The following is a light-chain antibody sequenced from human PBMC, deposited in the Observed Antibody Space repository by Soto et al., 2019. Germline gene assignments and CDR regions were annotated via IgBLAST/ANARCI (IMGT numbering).Light chain of an antibody. CDR1: QTISSW. V-gene: IGKV1-5*03. CDR2: KAS. Sequence: DRQMTESPSTLSGSVGDRVTITCRASQTISSWLAWYQQKPGKAPKLLIYKASTLKSGVPSRFSGSGSGTEFTLTISSLQPDDFVTYYCQQYVNYPYTFGQGTKVDI. CDR3: QQYVNYPYT. J-gene: IGKJ2*01.